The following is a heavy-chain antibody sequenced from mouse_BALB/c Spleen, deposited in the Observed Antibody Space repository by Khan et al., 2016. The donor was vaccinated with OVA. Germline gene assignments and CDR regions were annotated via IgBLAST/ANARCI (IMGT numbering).Heavy chain of an antibody. CDR2: ISTYSGST. CDR1: GYTFTDYA. Sequence: QVQLQQPGPELVRPGVSVKISCKGSGYTFTDYAMYWVKQSHAKSLEWIGLISTYSGSTNYNQKFKGKVTMTVDKSSSAAYMELARLTSEDSAIYYCAIPAYDGYYDYWGQGTALTVSS. V-gene: IGHV1S137*01. CDR3: AIPAYDGYYDY. J-gene: IGHJ2*01. D-gene: IGHD2-3*01.